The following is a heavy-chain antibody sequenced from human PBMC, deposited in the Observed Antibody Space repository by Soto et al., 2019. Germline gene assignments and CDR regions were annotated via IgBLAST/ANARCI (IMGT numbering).Heavy chain of an antibody. CDR2: ISAYNGNT. J-gene: IGHJ5*02. D-gene: IGHD1-26*01. Sequence: ASVKVSCKASGYTFTSYGISWVRQAPGQGLEWMGWISAYNGNTNYAQKLQGRVTMTTDTSTSTAYMELRSLRSDDTAVYYCARAWGSYGTNWFDPWGQGTLVTVSS. CDR3: ARAWGSYGTNWFDP. V-gene: IGHV1-18*01. CDR1: GYTFTSYG.